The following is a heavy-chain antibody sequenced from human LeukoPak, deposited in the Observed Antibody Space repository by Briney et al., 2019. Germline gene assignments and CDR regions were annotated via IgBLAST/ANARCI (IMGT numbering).Heavy chain of an antibody. J-gene: IGHJ4*02. CDR2: IKTDGSLI. Sequence: GGSLRLSCEGSGFSFSSYWMTWVRQAPGKGLEWVANIKTDGSLIYYVESVKGRFTISRDNAKNSLFLEMTSLRVEDTAVYYCARDLNWETYWGQGTLVSVSS. CDR3: ARDLNWETY. D-gene: IGHD7-27*01. V-gene: IGHV3-7*01. CDR1: GFSFSSYW.